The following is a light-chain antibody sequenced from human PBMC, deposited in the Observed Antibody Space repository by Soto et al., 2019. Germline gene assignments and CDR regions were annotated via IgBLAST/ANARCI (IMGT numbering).Light chain of an antibody. Sequence: QYALTQPASVSGSPGQSITIYCTGTSSDVGGYNYVSWYQQHPGKAPKLMIYEVSNRPSGVSNRFSGSKSGNTASLTISGLQAEDEADYYCSSYTSSSTRVFGGGTKLTFL. CDR3: SSYTSSSTRV. V-gene: IGLV2-14*01. CDR2: EVS. CDR1: SSDVGGYNY. J-gene: IGLJ3*02.